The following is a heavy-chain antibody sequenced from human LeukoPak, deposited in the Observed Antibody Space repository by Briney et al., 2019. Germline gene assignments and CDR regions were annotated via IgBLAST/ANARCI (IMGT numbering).Heavy chain of an antibody. Sequence: ASVKVSCKVSGYTLTELSMHWVRQAPGKGLEWMGGFDPEDGETIYAQKFQGRVTITEDTSTDTAYMELSSLRSEDTAVYYCATYSSSWYYFDYWGQGTLVTVSS. D-gene: IGHD6-13*01. CDR1: GYTLTELS. J-gene: IGHJ4*02. CDR2: FDPEDGET. V-gene: IGHV1-24*01. CDR3: ATYSSSWYYFDY.